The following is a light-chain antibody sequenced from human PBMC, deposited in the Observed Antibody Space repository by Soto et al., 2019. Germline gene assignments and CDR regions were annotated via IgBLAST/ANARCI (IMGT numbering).Light chain of an antibody. V-gene: IGKV1-5*01. CDR1: QSINAW. CDR3: QQANSFPLT. Sequence: IQMTQSPSTLSASVGDRVTLTCRASQSINAWLAWYQQKPGKAPKLLIYDASSLQSGVPSRFSGSGSGTEFTLTISNLQPEDLATYYCQQANSFPLTFGGGTKVDIK. J-gene: IGKJ4*01. CDR2: DAS.